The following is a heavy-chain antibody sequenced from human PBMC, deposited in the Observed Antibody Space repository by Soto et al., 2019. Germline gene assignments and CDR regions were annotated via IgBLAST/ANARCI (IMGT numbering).Heavy chain of an antibody. CDR1: GFTFSVYY. J-gene: IGHJ5*02. D-gene: IGHD4-4*01. CDR3: ARATTTGGRFRWFDP. Sequence: ESGGGLVKPGGSLRLSCAASGFTFSVYYMSWIRQAPGKGLEWISYISSRGSTIYYADSVKGRFTISRDNAESSLYLQMSSLRVEDTAVYYCARATTTGGRFRWFDPWGQGTLVTVSS. CDR2: ISSRGSTI. V-gene: IGHV3-11*01.